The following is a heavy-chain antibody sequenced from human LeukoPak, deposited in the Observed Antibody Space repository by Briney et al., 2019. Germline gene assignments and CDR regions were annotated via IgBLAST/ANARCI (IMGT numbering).Heavy chain of an antibody. CDR2: IYYSGST. V-gene: IGHV4-31*03. CDR1: GGSISSGGYY. J-gene: IGHJ3*02. Sequence: SQTLSLTCTVSGGSISSGGYYWSWIRQHPGKGLEWIGYIYYSGSTYYNPSLKSRVTISVDTSKNQFSLKLSSVTAADTAVYYCARDLAVAGHDAFDIWGQGTVVTVSS. D-gene: IGHD6-19*01. CDR3: ARDLAVAGHDAFDI.